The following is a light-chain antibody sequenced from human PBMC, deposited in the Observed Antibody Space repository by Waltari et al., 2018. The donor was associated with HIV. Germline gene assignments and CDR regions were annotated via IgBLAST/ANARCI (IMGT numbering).Light chain of an antibody. Sequence: DIVLTQSPGTLSLSPGERAPLSCRASQSVSSRFLSWYQQIPGQAPRLLISGTSSRATGIPDRFSGSGSGTDFTLTISRLEPEDFAVYYCQQYGSSPPYTFGQGTKLEIK. V-gene: IGKV3-20*01. J-gene: IGKJ2*01. CDR3: QQYGSSPPYT. CDR2: GTS. CDR1: QSVSSRF.